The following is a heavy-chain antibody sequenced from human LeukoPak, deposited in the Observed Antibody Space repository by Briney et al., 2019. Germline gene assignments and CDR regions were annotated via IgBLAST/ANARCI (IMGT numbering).Heavy chain of an antibody. J-gene: IGHJ6*02. CDR2: IYPGDSDT. D-gene: IGHD2-2*01. V-gene: IGHV5-51*01. Sequence: GESLKISCKGSGYRFTTYWISWVRQMPGKGLEWMGIIYPGDSDTRYSPSFQGQVTISADKSISTAYLQWSSLKASDTAMYYCARAERYCSSTSCYHYGMDVWGQGTTVTVS. CDR1: GYRFTTYW. CDR3: ARAERYCSSTSCYHYGMDV.